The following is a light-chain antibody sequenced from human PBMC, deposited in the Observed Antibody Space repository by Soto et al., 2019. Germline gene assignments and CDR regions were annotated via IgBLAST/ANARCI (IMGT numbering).Light chain of an antibody. CDR1: SSDVGGYNY. V-gene: IGLV2-14*01. J-gene: IGLJ2*01. CDR3: SSYTSSSTA. Sequence: QSALTQPASVSGSPGQSITISCTGTSSDVGGYNYVSWYQQHPGKAPKLMIYEVSNRPSGVSNRFSGSKSGNTVSLTISGLQAEDEADYYCSSYTSSSTAFGGGTKLTVL. CDR2: EVS.